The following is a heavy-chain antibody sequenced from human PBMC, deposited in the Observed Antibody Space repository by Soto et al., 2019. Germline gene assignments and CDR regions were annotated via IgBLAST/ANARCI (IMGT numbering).Heavy chain of an antibody. D-gene: IGHD3-10*01. V-gene: IGHV3-11*01. CDR1: GFTVTDYY. CDR2: ISSTGATI. CDR3: GLSFMVRGAFDP. J-gene: IGHJ5*02. Sequence: QVRLVESGGGLVKPGGSLRLSCAASGFTVTDYYMSWFRQAPGKGLEWVSHISSTGATIYYGDSVKGRFTISRDNDENSLYLQMTSLRGEYTAIYYCGLSFMVRGAFDPWGQGTLVTVSS.